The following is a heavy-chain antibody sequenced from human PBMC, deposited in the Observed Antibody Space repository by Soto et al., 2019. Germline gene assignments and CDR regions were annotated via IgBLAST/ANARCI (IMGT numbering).Heavy chain of an antibody. CDR1: GFTFTSSA. CDR2: IVVGSGNT. V-gene: IGHV1-58*01. CDR3: ARAKEAFAPPSLDY. J-gene: IGHJ4*02. Sequence: ASVKVSCKASGFTFTSSAVQWVRQAPGQRLEWIGWIVVGSGNTNYAQKFQDRVTITGDKSTSTAYMELSSLRSEDTAVYYCARAKEAFAPPSLDYRGQGTLVTVSS.